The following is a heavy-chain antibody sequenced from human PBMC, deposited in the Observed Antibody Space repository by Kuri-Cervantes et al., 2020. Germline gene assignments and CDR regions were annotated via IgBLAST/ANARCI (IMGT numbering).Heavy chain of an antibody. CDR2: ISYDGRNK. V-gene: IGHV3-30*04. D-gene: IGHD4-17*01. CDR1: GFSLNTYA. Sequence: GGSLRLSCAASGFSLNTYAMHWVRQAPGKGLEWVAVISYDGRNKYNSDSVKGRFTISRDKSKNTLSLRMNSLRAEDTAVYYCVRDLYGAGPFWGQGTLVTVSS. J-gene: IGHJ4*02. CDR3: VRDLYGAGPF.